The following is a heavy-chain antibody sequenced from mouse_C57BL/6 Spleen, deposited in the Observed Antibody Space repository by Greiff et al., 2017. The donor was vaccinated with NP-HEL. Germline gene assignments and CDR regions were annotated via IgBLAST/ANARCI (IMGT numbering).Heavy chain of an antibody. V-gene: IGHV1-53*01. Sequence: QVQLQQPGTELVKPGASVKLSCKASGCTFTSYWMHWVKQRPGQGLEWIGNINPSNGGTNYNEKFKSKATLTVDKSSSTAYMQLSSLTSEDSAVYYCARQENDYDEEGYAMDYWGQGTSVTVSS. CDR2: INPSNGGT. D-gene: IGHD2-4*01. CDR1: GCTFTSYW. CDR3: ARQENDYDEEGYAMDY. J-gene: IGHJ4*01.